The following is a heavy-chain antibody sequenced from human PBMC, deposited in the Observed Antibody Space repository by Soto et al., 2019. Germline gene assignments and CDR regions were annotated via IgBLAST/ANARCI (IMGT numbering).Heavy chain of an antibody. CDR1: GYTFTSYD. V-gene: IGHV1-8*01. CDR3: ARSGLTYYDIVPGYYRDPYGMDV. CDR2: MNHNSGNT. J-gene: IGHJ6*02. Sequence: QVQLVQSGAEVKKPGASVKVYCKASGYTFTSYDINWVRQATGQGLEWLGWMNHNSGNTGYAQKFQGRVTMTMNTSISTAYMDLSSLISEDTAVDYCARSGLTYYDIVPGYYRDPYGMDVWGQVTTVTVS. D-gene: IGHD3-9*01.